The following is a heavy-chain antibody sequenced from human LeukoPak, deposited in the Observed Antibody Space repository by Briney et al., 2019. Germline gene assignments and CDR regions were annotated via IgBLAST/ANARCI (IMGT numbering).Heavy chain of an antibody. J-gene: IGHJ5*02. CDR1: GGSFSGYY. CDR2: INHSGST. CDR3: ARGCPMVRAPNWFDP. Sequence: SETLSLTCAVYGGSFSGYYLSWLRQPPGKGLEWIGEINHSGSTNYNPSLKSRVTISVDTSKNQFSLKLSSVTAADTAVYYCARGCPMVRAPNWFDPWGQGTLVTVSS. D-gene: IGHD3-10*01. V-gene: IGHV4-34*01.